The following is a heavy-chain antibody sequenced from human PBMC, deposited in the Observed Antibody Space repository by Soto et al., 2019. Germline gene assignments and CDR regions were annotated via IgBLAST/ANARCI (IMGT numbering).Heavy chain of an antibody. CDR2: IFYSDSF. D-gene: IGHD3-3*01. J-gene: IGHJ4*02. Sequence: SETLSLTCTVSGGSISSVGSYWSLIRQRPGKGLEWIGYIFYSDSFYYTPSLKGRVVILADTSKNQFTLKLSSVTDADTAVYYCARAPETPPIFGVVRPYLFDFWGQGALVTVS. CDR1: GGSISSVGSY. CDR3: ARAPETPPIFGVVRPYLFDF. V-gene: IGHV4-31*03.